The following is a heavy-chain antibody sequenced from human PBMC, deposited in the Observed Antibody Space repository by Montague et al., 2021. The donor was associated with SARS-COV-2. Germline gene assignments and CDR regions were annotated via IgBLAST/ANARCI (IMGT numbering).Heavy chain of an antibody. CDR1: GGPISSYY. CDR3: ARAGQQLARYYYYGMDV. D-gene: IGHD6-13*01. V-gene: IGHV4-59*01. CDR2: IYYSGST. J-gene: IGHJ6*02. Sequence: SETLSLTCTVSGGPISSYYWSWIRQPPGKGLEWIGYIYYSGSTNYNPSLKSRVTISVDTSKNQFSLKLSSVTAADTAVYYCARAGQQLARYYYYGMDVWGQGTTVTVSS.